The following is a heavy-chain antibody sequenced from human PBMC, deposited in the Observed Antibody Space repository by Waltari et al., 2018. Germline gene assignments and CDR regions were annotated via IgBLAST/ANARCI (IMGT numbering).Heavy chain of an antibody. D-gene: IGHD6-19*01. CDR2: INKDGTET. CDR3: IRDYGSPY. J-gene: IGHJ4*02. Sequence: EAQQVESGGDLVQPGGSLRLSCVVSVFTLSNYWMIWVRQAPGKGLEWVANINKDGTETYYVDSVRGRFTISKDDAKNSVYLQMNSLKVEDTAVYYCIRDYGSPYWGQGTLVTVSS. V-gene: IGHV3-7*03. CDR1: VFTLSNYW.